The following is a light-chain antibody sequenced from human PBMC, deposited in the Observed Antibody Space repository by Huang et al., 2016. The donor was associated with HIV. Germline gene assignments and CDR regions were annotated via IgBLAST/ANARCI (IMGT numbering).Light chain of an antibody. CDR2: ETF. V-gene: IGKV3-15*01. J-gene: IGKJ2*01. CDR1: QGIGNS. Sequence: ERVLTQSPGTLSVSPGERATLSCRTSQGIGNSLAWYQLKPGQAPRLLIYETFIRASDIPARFSGGGSEIDFTLTISGLRSEDSAVYYCQQYHEWPRTFGQGTKVEIK. CDR3: QQYHEWPRT.